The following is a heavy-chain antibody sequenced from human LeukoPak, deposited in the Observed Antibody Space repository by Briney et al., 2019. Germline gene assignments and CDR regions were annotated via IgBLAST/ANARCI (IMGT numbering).Heavy chain of an antibody. CDR2: ISSSSSYI. V-gene: IGHV3-21*01. J-gene: IGHJ4*02. Sequence: PGGSLRLSCAASGFTFSSYSMNWVRQAPGKGLEWVSSISSSSSYIYYADSVKGRFTISRDNAKNSLYLRMNSLRAEDTAVYYCARERFGRSLVEGADYWGQGTLVTVSS. CDR1: GFTFSSYS. CDR3: ARERFGRSLVEGADY. D-gene: IGHD1-26*01.